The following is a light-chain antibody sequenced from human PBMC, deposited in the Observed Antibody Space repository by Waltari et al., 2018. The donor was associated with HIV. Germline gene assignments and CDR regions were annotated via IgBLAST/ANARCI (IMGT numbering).Light chain of an antibody. CDR1: QSLLHNNGHNY. J-gene: IGKJ1*01. CDR2: LAS. CDR3: MHGQQTPV. Sequence: DIAMIQSPDSLAVRPGEPASLSCRSSQSLLHNNGHNYLDWYIQRPGQAPELLIYLASRRASGVPDRIAGSGSGTDFILKISRVEPEDVGVYYCMHGQQTPVFGQGTQVEV. V-gene: IGKV2-28*01.